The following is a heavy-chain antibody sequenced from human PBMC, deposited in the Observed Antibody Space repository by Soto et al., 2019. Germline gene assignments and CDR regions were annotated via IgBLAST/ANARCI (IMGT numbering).Heavy chain of an antibody. Sequence: EVQLLESGGGLVQPGGSLRLSCAASGFTFSNYAMSWVRQAPGKGLEWVSVISGSGGSTYYADSVKGRFTMSRDNSKNTLYLQMNSLRAEDTAVYYCAKVIVVVAATGDYFDYWGQGTLVTVSS. V-gene: IGHV3-23*01. CDR3: AKVIVVVAATGDYFDY. J-gene: IGHJ4*02. CDR1: GFTFSNYA. D-gene: IGHD2-15*01. CDR2: ISGSGGST.